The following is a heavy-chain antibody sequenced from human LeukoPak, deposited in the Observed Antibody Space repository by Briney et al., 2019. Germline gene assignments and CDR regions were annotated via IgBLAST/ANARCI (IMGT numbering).Heavy chain of an antibody. Sequence: GGSLRLSCAASGFTFSSYGMHWVRQAPGKGLEWVAVIWYDGSNKYYADSVKGRFTISRDNSKNTLYLQMNSLRAEDTAVYYCAKGRSYLSIWGQGTMVTVSS. CDR2: IWYDGSNK. CDR1: GFTFSSYG. CDR3: AKGRSYLSI. J-gene: IGHJ3*02. V-gene: IGHV3-30*02.